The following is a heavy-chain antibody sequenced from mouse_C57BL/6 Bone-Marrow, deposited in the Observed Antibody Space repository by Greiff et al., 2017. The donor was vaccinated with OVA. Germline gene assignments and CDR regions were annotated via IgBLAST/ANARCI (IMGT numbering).Heavy chain of an antibody. CDR3: ARGGFYYYGSSPPWFAY. D-gene: IGHD1-1*01. CDR1: GYTFTSYW. CDR2: INPSNGGT. V-gene: IGHV1-53*01. J-gene: IGHJ3*01. Sequence: QVQLQQPGTELVKPGASVKLSCKASGYTFTSYWMHWVKQRPGQGLEWIGNINPSNGGTNYNEKFKSKATLTVDKSSSTAYMQLSSLTSEDSAVYYCARGGFYYYGSSPPWFAYWGQGTLVTVSA.